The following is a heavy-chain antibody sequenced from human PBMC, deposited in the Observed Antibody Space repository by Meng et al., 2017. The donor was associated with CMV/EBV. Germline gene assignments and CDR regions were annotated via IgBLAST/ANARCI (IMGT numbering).Heavy chain of an antibody. J-gene: IGHJ6*02. Sequence: SVKVSCKASGGTFSSYAISWVRQAPGQGLEWMGGIIPIFGTANYAQKFQGRVTITTDESTSTAYMELSSLRSEDTAVYCCASSRITIFGVVIPRRYYGMDVWGQGATVTVSS. CDR3: ASSRITIFGVVIPRRYYGMDV. V-gene: IGHV1-69*05. D-gene: IGHD3-3*01. CDR2: IIPIFGTA. CDR1: GGTFSSYA.